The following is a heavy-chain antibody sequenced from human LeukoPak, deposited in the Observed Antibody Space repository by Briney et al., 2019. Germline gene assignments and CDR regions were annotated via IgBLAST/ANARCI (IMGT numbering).Heavy chain of an antibody. D-gene: IGHD6-19*01. CDR2: VSGSGGTT. CDR3: ARGHSSGWFFFDY. Sequence: LGGSLRLSCAASGFTFSSYAMSWVRQAPGKGLEWVSTVSGSGGTTHYADSVKGRFTISRDNSKNTLSLRMNSLRAEDTAVYYCARGHSSGWFFFDYWGQGTLVTVSS. V-gene: IGHV3-23*01. J-gene: IGHJ4*02. CDR1: GFTFSSYA.